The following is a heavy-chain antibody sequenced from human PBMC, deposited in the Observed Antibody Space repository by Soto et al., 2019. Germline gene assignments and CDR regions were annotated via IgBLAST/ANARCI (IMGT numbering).Heavy chain of an antibody. V-gene: IGHV3-23*01. CDR2: ISGSGGST. Sequence: GSLRISCAASGFIFCSYAMSWVRQAPGKGLEWVSAISGSGGSTYYADSVKGRFTISRDNSKNTLYLQMNSLRAEDTAVYYCATVPLGYYYGMDVWGQGTTVTVSS. CDR1: GFIFCSYA. CDR3: ATVPLGYYYGMDV. J-gene: IGHJ6*02.